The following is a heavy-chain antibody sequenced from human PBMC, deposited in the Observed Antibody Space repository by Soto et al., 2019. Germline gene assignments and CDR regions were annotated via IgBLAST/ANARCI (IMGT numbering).Heavy chain of an antibody. V-gene: IGHV4-4*07. J-gene: IGHJ6*02. CDR2: IYSSGST. Sequence: SETLSLTCTVSGGSIGGYCWSWIRQPAGKGLEWIGRIYSSGSTNYNPSLNSRITMSVDTSKNQFSLKLSSVTAADTAVYYCARDRSGSQYGMDVWGQGTTVTVSS. CDR3: ARDRSGSQYGMDV. D-gene: IGHD1-26*01. CDR1: GGSIGGYC.